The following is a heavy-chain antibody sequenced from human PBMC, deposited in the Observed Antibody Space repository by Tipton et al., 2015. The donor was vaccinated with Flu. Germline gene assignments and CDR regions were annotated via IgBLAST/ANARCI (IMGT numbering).Heavy chain of an antibody. Sequence: TLSLTCTVSGGSISSYYWSWIRQPPGKGPEWIGYIYYSGSTNYNPSLKSRVTISVDTSKNQFSLKLSSVTAADTAVYYCARQVQGGDFDYWGQGTLVTVSS. CDR2: IYYSGST. CDR3: ARQVQGGDFDY. CDR1: GGSISSYY. J-gene: IGHJ4*02. V-gene: IGHV4-59*08. D-gene: IGHD3-10*01.